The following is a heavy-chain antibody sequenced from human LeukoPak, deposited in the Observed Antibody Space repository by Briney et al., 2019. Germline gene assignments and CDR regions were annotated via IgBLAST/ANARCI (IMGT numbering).Heavy chain of an antibody. D-gene: IGHD1-20*01. CDR2: ISTSSTDR. J-gene: IGHJ4*02. V-gene: IGHV3-21*04. CDR3: ARAPPFIIGTTFFDY. Sequence: PGGSLRLSCAASGFTFSSYSMNWVRQAPGKGLEWVSSISTSSTDRYYADSVKGRFTISRDNAKKSLYLQMNSLRAEDTAGYYFARAPPFIIGTTFFDYWGQGTLVTVSS. CDR1: GFTFSSYS.